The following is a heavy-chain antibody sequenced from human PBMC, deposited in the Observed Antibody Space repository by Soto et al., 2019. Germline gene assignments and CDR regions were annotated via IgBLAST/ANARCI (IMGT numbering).Heavy chain of an antibody. J-gene: IGHJ6*03. V-gene: IGHV1-2*02. CDR2: INPNGGAT. CDR1: GDSFNDYY. D-gene: IGHD1-26*01. CDR3: VRDSGGATATLDYYYFYMDV. Sequence: ASVKVSCKTSGDSFNDYYIHWVRQAPGQGLEWMGWINPNGGATKYAQNVQGRVTVTRDTSIRTVYLELSSLRSDDTAVYYCVRDSGGATATLDYYYFYMDVWGKGTTVTVSS.